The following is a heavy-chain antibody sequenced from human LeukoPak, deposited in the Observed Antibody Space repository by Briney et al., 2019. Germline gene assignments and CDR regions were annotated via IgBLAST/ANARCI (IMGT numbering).Heavy chain of an antibody. J-gene: IGHJ4*02. V-gene: IGHV3-30*02. CDR2: IRYDGSNK. CDR3: AKDADYSGSGWYPY. CDR1: GFTFSSYG. D-gene: IGHD6-19*01. Sequence: PGGSLRLCCAASGFTFSSYGMHWVRQAPGKGLEWVAFIRYDGSNKYYADSVKGRFTISRDNAENSLYLQMNSLRAEDTALYYCAKDADYSGSGWYPYWGQGTLVTVSS.